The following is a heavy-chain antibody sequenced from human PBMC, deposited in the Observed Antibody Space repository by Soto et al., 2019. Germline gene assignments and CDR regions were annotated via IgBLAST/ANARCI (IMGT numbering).Heavy chain of an antibody. V-gene: IGHV3-30*18. D-gene: IGHD6-19*01. CDR1: GFTLSRYS. J-gene: IGHJ4*02. CDR3: AKGGRQWLVTSDFNY. CDR2: VSHDGRNT. Sequence: PGGSLRLSCEGSGFTLSRYSINWVRQAPGKGLEWVAVVSHDGRNTHYADSVKGRFTISRDSSKNTVSLEMTSLRAEDTAVYYCAKGGRQWLVTSDFNYWGQGALVTVSS.